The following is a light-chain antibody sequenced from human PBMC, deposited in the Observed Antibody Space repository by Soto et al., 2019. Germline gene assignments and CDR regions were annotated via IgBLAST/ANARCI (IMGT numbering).Light chain of an antibody. V-gene: IGKV1-27*01. J-gene: IGKJ5*01. CDR3: QKYNSGLIT. Sequence: DIQMTQSPSTLPASVGDRVTITCRASQVIGNYLAWYQQKPGKVPKLLIYGAYTLQSGVPSRFSGSGSGTDFTLTISSLQPEDVAIYYCQKYNSGLITFGQGTRLEIK. CDR1: QVIGNY. CDR2: GAY.